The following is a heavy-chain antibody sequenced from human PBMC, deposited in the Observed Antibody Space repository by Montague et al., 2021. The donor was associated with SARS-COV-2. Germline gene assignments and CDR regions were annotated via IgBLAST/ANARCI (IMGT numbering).Heavy chain of an antibody. D-gene: IGHD2-21*02. CDR3: ARGDGDSADYYYYAMDV. V-gene: IGHV4-59*01. CDR2: IYNNGST. CDR1: GGSISSYY. Sequence: SETLSLTCTVSGGSISSYYWSWIRQPPGKGLQWIGYIYNNGSTNCNTSLKSRVTLSIDTSKNQFSLKLTSVTAADTAVYYCARGDGDSADYYYYAMDVWGQGTTVTVSS. J-gene: IGHJ6*02.